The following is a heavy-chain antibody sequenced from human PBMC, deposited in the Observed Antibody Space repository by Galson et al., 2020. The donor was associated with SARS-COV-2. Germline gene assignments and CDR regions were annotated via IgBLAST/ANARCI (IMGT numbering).Heavy chain of an antibody. V-gene: IGHV4-59*08. CDR3: ARQLRDGDYVSYGAFDI. CDR1: GGSISSYY. D-gene: IGHD4-17*01. CDR2: IYYSGST. J-gene: IGHJ3*02. Sequence: QMETSETLSLTCTVSGGSISSYYWSWIRQPPGKGLEWIGYIYYSGSTNYNPSLKSRVTISVDTSKNQFSLKLSSVTAADTAVYYCARQLRDGDYVSYGAFDIWGQGTMVTVSS.